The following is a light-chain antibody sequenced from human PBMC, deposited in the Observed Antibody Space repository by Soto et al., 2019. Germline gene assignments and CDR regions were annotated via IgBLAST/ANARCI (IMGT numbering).Light chain of an antibody. CDR2: GAS. Sequence: ETVMTQSPATLSVSPGERATLSCRASQSVRSNLAWCQQKPGQAPRLLIYGASTRATGVPARFSGSGSGTEFTLTIGSLQSEDSALYYCQQYDYWWTFGQGTKVDIK. CDR3: QQYDYWWT. J-gene: IGKJ1*01. V-gene: IGKV3-15*01. CDR1: QSVRSN.